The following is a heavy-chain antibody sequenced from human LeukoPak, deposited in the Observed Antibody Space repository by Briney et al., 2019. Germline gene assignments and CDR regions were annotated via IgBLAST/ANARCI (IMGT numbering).Heavy chain of an antibody. CDR3: ARHFGGDLHLVFDS. V-gene: IGHV1-18*01. Sequence: GASVKVSCNASGYTFDSFYINWVRQAPGQGLEWMGWISAYNGYTKYAQNFQDRLTMTTDTSTNTAYMELRSLKSDDTALYFCARHFGGDLHLVFDSWGQGTLVTVSS. CDR1: GYTFDSFY. D-gene: IGHD3-10*01. CDR2: ISAYNGYT. J-gene: IGHJ4*02.